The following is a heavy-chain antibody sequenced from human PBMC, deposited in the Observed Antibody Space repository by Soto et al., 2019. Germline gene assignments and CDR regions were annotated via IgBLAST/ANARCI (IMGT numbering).Heavy chain of an antibody. V-gene: IGHV1-2*02. CDR2: MNPKSGGA. CDR1: GYTFTDYY. CDR3: TRENIENSDGLYDAFEI. Sequence: ASVKVSCKTSGYTFTDYYTHWVRHAPGQGLEWMGWMNPKSGGAYFAQKLQVRVTLTRDTSIGTVYIEVNSLTSDDTAVYFCTRENIENSDGLYDAFEIWGQGTTVTVSS. D-gene: IGHD5-18*01. J-gene: IGHJ3*02.